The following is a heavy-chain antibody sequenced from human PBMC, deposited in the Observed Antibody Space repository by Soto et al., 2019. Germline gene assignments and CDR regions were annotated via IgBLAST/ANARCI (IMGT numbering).Heavy chain of an antibody. V-gene: IGHV1-18*01. Sequence: QVQLVQSGAEVKKPGASVKVSCKASGYTFTSYGISWVRQAPGQGLEWMGWISAYNGNTNYAQKLQGRVTMTTDTSTSRAYMELRSLRSDDTAVYYCARDGVDTATGYYYGMDVWGQGTTVTVSS. CDR2: ISAYNGNT. D-gene: IGHD5-18*01. CDR3: ARDGVDTATGYYYGMDV. CDR1: GYTFTSYG. J-gene: IGHJ6*02.